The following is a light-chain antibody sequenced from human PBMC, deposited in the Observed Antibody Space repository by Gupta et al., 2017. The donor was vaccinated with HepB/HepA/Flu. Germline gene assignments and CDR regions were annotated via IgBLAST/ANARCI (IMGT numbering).Light chain of an antibody. CDR2: DAS. CDR1: ENVGTY. V-gene: IGKV3-11*01. Sequence: EIVLTQSPATLSLSPGERASLSCRASENVGTYLAWYQQRPGQAPRLLIFDASTRVTDIPARFSGSGSGTDFTLTITSLEPEDFAVYYCQQRRFWLTFGGGTKVELK. J-gene: IGKJ4*01. CDR3: QQRRFWLT.